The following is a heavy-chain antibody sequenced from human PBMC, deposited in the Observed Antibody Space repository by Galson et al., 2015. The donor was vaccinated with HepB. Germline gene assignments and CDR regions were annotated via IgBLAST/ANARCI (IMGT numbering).Heavy chain of an antibody. J-gene: IGHJ6*02. CDR3: ATSSRRRATFYFYGMDV. D-gene: IGHD6-6*01. V-gene: IGHV4-34*01. CDR2: INDSGRT. Sequence: LSLTCAVYGGSFSGYYWTWIRQPPGKGLEWIGEINDSGRTDYNPSLKSRVTISVDTSKNQFSLKLSSVTAADRAVYYCATSSRRRATFYFYGMDVWGQGTTVTVSS. CDR1: GGSFSGYY.